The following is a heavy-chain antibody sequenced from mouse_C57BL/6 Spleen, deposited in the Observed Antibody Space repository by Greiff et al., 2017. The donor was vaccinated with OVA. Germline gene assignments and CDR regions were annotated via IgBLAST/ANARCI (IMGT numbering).Heavy chain of an antibody. D-gene: IGHD2-3*01. V-gene: IGHV6-6*01. CDR1: GFTFSDAW. J-gene: IGHJ2*01. Sequence: DVQLQESGGGLVQPGGSMKLSCAASGFTFSDAWMDWVRQSPEKGLEWVAEIRNKANNHATYYAESVKGRFTISRDDSKSSVYLQMNSLRAEDTGIYYCTRHGGYYYFDYWGQGTTLTVSS. CDR3: TRHGGYYYFDY. CDR2: IRNKANNHAT.